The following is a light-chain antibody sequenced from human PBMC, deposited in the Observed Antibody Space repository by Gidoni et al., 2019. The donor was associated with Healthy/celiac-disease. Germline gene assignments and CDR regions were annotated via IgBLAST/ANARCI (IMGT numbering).Light chain of an antibody. J-gene: IGKJ4*01. Sequence: DIVLPQPPCTLSLSPGETANLSCRASQSVSSSYLAWYQQKPGQAPRLLIDGASSRATGIPDRFRGSGSGTDFTLTISRLEPEDVAVYYCQQYGSSLTVGGGTKVEIK. CDR3: QQYGSSLT. CDR2: GAS. V-gene: IGKV3-20*01. CDR1: QSVSSSY.